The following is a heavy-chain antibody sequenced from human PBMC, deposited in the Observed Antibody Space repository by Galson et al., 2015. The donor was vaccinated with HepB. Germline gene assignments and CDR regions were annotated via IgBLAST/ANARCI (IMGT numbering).Heavy chain of an antibody. CDR3: ARDDYGDYRWRD. D-gene: IGHD4-17*01. CDR1: GGSISAYY. Sequence: SETLSLTCTVSGGSISAYYWSWIRQPPGKGLEWIGRIYYSGSTNYNPSLKSRVTISVDTSKKHFSLKLSSVTAADTAVYYCARDDYGDYRWRDWGQGTLVTVSS. J-gene: IGHJ4*02. V-gene: IGHV4-59*01. CDR2: IYYSGST.